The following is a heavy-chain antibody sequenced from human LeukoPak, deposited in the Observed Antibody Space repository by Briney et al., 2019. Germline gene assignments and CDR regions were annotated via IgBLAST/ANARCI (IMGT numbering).Heavy chain of an antibody. Sequence: PSETLSLTCTVSGYSISSGYYWGWIRQPPGKGLEWIGSIYHSGGTYYNPSLKSRVTISVDTSKNQFSLKLTSVTAADTAVYYCASTITVTTDYWGQGTLVTVSS. CDR1: GYSISSGYY. D-gene: IGHD4-17*01. V-gene: IGHV4-38-2*02. CDR3: ASTITVTTDY. CDR2: IYHSGGT. J-gene: IGHJ4*02.